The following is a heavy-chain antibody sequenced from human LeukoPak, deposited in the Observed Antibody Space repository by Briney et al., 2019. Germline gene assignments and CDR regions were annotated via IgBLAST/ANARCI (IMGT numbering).Heavy chain of an antibody. CDR1: GFTVSSNS. J-gene: IGHJ4*02. CDR2: IFSST. D-gene: IGHD4-17*01. CDR3: ARRAGEYSHPYDY. Sequence: GGSLRLSCTVSGFTVSSNSMSWVRQAPGKGLEWVSFIFSSTHYSDSVKGRFTISRDNSKNTLYLHMNSLRAEDTAVYYCARRAGEYSHPYDYWGQGTLATVSS. V-gene: IGHV3-53*01.